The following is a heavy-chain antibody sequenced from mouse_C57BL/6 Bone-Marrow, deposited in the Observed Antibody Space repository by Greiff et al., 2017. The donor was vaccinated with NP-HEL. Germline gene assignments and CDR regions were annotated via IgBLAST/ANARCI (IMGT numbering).Heavy chain of an antibody. Sequence: QVQLQQSGAELARPGASVKMSCKASGYTFTSYTMHWVKQRPGQGLEWIGSINPSSGYTKYIQKFKDKATLTADKSSSTDYMQLSSLTSEDSAVYYCARYDYLWYFDVWGTGTTVTVSS. J-gene: IGHJ1*03. CDR3: ARYDYLWYFDV. CDR1: GYTFTSYT. V-gene: IGHV1-4*01. CDR2: INPSSGYT. D-gene: IGHD2-4*01.